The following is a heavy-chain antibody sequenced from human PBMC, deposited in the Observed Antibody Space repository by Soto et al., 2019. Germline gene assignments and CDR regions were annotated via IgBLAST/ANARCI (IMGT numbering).Heavy chain of an antibody. J-gene: IGHJ4*02. CDR3: AIAASNTYYYDSGGYHPDFYY. V-gene: IGHV1-69*12. Sequence: QVQLVQSGAEVKKPGSSVKVSCKASGGTFSSYAISWVRQAPGQGLEWMGGIIPIFGTANYAQKFQGRVTSTADESTSTAYMELSSLRSEDTAVYYCAIAASNTYYYDSGGYHPDFYYWGQGTLVTVSS. CDR2: IIPIFGTA. D-gene: IGHD3-22*01. CDR1: GGTFSSYA.